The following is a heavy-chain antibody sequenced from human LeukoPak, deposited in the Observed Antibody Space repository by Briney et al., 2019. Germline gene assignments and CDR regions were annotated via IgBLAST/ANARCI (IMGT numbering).Heavy chain of an antibody. CDR2: INPYSGDT. V-gene: IGHV1-2*02. CDR1: GYTFTTYF. CDR3: ARYWAEPAATDDAFDI. Sequence: ASVKVSCKPSGYTFTTYFIHWVRQAPGQGLEWMGGINPYSGDTKYAQKFQGRVTMTRDTSISTAYMELSRLMSDDTAVYYCARYWAEPAATDDAFDIWGQGTMVVVSS. J-gene: IGHJ3*02. D-gene: IGHD2-15*01.